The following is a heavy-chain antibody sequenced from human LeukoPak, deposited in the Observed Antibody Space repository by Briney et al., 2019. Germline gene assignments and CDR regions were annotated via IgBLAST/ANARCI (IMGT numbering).Heavy chain of an antibody. D-gene: IGHD4-17*01. V-gene: IGHV6-1*01. J-gene: IGHJ5*02. CDR1: GDSVSSDNAA. Sequence: SQTLSLTCAISGDSVSSDNAAWVWIRQSPSRGLEWLGRTYYRSKWYHDYAVSVKSRISFNPDTSKNQFFLQLNSVTPEDTAVYYCARDVNGAFTRSWFDPWGQGTRVTVS. CDR2: TYYRSKWYH. CDR3: ARDVNGAFTRSWFDP.